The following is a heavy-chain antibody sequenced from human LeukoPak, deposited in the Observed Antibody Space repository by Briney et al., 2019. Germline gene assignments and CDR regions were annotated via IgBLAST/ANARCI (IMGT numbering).Heavy chain of an antibody. D-gene: IGHD2-2*01. J-gene: IGHJ4*02. CDR1: GGSISSGGYS. Sequence: PSETLSLTCAVSGGSISSGGYSWSWIRQPPGKGLEWIGYIYHSGSTYYNPSLKSRVTISVDRSKNQFSLKLSSVTAADTAVYYCARVRDIVVVPAAKVDYWGQGTLVTVSS. CDR2: IYHSGST. V-gene: IGHV4-30-2*01. CDR3: ARVRDIVVVPAAKVDY.